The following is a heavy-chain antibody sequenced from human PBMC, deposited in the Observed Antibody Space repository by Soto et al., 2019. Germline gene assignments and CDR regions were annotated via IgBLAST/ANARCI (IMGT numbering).Heavy chain of an antibody. CDR1: GGSFSGYY. D-gene: IGHD2-15*01. J-gene: IGHJ6*03. CDR2: INHSGST. Sequence: SETLSLTCAVYGGSFSGYYWSWIRQPPGKGLEWIGEINHSGSTNYNPSLKSRVTISVDTSKNQFSLKLRSVTAADTAVYYCARGGHCSGGSCYWRYYYYYYMDVWGKGTTVTVSS. V-gene: IGHV4-34*01. CDR3: ARGGHCSGGSCYWRYYYYYYMDV.